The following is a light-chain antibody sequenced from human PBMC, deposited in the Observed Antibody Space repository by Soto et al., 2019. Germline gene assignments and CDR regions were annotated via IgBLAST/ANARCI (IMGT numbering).Light chain of an antibody. CDR3: SSYTSSSTLV. Sequence: QSVLTQPASVSGSPGQSITISCTGTSSDVGGYNYVSWYLQHPGKAPKLMIYEVSNRPSGVSNRFSGSKSGNTASLTISGLQAEVEADYYCSSYTSSSTLVFGTGTKVTVL. J-gene: IGLJ1*01. V-gene: IGLV2-14*01. CDR1: SSDVGGYNY. CDR2: EVS.